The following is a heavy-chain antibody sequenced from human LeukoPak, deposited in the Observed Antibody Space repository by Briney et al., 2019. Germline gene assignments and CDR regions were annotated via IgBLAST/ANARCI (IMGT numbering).Heavy chain of an antibody. CDR1: GFTFSSYA. Sequence: GGSLRLSCAASGFTFSSYAMHWVRQAPGKGLEWVVVISYDGSNKYYADSVKGRFTISRDSSKNTLYLQMNSLRAEDTAVYYCVNLRVHGYCTGTSCIFDYWGQGTLLTVSS. V-gene: IGHV3-30-3*01. J-gene: IGHJ4*02. CDR3: VNLRVHGYCTGTSCIFDY. CDR2: ISYDGSNK. D-gene: IGHD2-2*03.